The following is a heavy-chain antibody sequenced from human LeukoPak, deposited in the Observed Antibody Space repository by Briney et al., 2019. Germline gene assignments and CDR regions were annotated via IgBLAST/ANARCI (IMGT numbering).Heavy chain of an antibody. Sequence: SETLSLTCTVSGGSISSYYWSWIRQPAGKGLEWIGRIYTSGSTNYNPSLKSRVTMSVDTSKNQFSLKLSSVTAADTAVYYCAREDYYGSGSNFDYWGQGTLVTVCS. CDR3: AREDYYGSGSNFDY. V-gene: IGHV4-4*07. D-gene: IGHD3-10*01. J-gene: IGHJ4*02. CDR1: GGSISSYY. CDR2: IYTSGST.